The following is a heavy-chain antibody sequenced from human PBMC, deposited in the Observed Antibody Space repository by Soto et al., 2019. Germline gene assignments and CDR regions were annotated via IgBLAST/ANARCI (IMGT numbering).Heavy chain of an antibody. CDR1: GFSFSRIAVG. CDR3: AHRRHYYDGSGTWDVFDI. CDR2: IYWNDDK. Sequence: QITLKESGPTLVKPTQTLTLTCSLSGFSFSRIAVGVGWIRQPPGKALEWLALIYWNDDKRYSPSLRNRLTITKDTSKSQVVLTMTNMDPVDTATYYCAHRRHYYDGSGTWDVFDIWGQGTMVTVSS. J-gene: IGHJ3*02. D-gene: IGHD3-22*01. V-gene: IGHV2-5*01.